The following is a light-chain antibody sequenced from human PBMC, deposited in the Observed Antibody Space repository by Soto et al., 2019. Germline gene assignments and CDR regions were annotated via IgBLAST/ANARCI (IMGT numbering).Light chain of an antibody. CDR1: SSDVGSYNL. CDR2: EAT. J-gene: IGLJ1*01. Sequence: QSALTQPASVSGFPGQSITISCTGTSSDVGSYNLVSWYQQHPGKAPKLMIYEATKRPSGVSNRFSGSKSGNTASLTISGLQAEDEADYHCCSYAGSSTYVFGTGTQLTVL. CDR3: CSYAGSSTYV. V-gene: IGLV2-23*01.